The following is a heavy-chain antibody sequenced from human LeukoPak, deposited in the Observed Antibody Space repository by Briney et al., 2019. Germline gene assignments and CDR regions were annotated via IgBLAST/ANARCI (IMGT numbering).Heavy chain of an antibody. CDR3: ARDGDVVPAPASIDNYFDY. J-gene: IGHJ4*02. D-gene: IGHD2-2*01. Sequence: GGSLRLSCAASGFTFSTYAMHWVRQAPGKGLEWLVVISYDGISQYYRDSVEGRFTISRDNSKNTLYLQMNSLTGEDTAVYYCARDGDVVPAPASIDNYFDYWGQGTLVTVSA. V-gene: IGHV3-30-3*01. CDR2: ISYDGISQ. CDR1: GFTFSTYA.